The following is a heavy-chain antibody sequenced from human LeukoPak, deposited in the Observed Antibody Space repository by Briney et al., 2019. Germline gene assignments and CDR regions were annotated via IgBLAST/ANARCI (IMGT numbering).Heavy chain of an antibody. CDR2: IRSKADGGTT. CDR3: TSDRYSSSWYLGY. J-gene: IGHJ4*02. CDR1: GFTFSDAW. D-gene: IGHD6-13*01. V-gene: IGHV3-15*01. Sequence: GGSLRLSCAASGFTFSDAWLSWVRQAPGKGLEWVGRIRSKADGGTTDYAAAVKGRFDISRDDSKNTLYLQMNSLKTEDTAVYYCTSDRYSSSWYLGYWGQGTLVTVSS.